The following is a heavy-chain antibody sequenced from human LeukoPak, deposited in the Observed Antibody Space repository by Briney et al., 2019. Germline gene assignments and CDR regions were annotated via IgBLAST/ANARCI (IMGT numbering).Heavy chain of an antibody. D-gene: IGHD2-15*01. V-gene: IGHV4-4*02. Sequence: SETLSLTCTVSGDSISSSLWWSWVRQPPGKRLEWIGEIYHSGSTNYNPSLRSRVTISVDNSKNQFSLNLSSVTAADTAVYYCARGGYCSGGSCYGMRYWGQGTLVTVSS. J-gene: IGHJ4*02. CDR2: IYHSGST. CDR1: GDSISSSLW. CDR3: ARGGYCSGGSCYGMRY.